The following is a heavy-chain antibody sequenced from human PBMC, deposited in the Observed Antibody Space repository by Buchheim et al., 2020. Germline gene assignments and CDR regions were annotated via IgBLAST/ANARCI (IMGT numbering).Heavy chain of an antibody. CDR3: ARAYREAVPGGYDGGYDGCYDI. D-gene: IGHD5-12*01. CDR1: GYTFTGYY. CDR2: INPNSGGT. V-gene: IGHV1-2*04. J-gene: IGHJ3*02. Sequence: QVQLVQSGAEVKKPGASVKVSCKASGYTFTGYYMHWVRQAPGQGLEWMGWINPNSGGTNYAQKFQGWVTLTRDTSISTAYMELSRLRSDDTAVYYCARAYREAVPGGYDGGYDGCYDIWGQGT.